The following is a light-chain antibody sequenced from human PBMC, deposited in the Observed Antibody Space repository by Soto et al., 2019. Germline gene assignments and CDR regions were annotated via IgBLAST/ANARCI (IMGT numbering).Light chain of an antibody. J-gene: IGKJ1*01. Sequence: DIQMTQSPSSLSASVGDRVTITCRASQSISSYLNWYQQKPGKAPKVLIWDASTLQRGVPSRFSRSGSGTEFTLTISSLQPDDFATYYCQQYNGYSTWTFGQGTKVDIK. CDR1: QSISSY. CDR3: QQYNGYSTWT. CDR2: DAS. V-gene: IGKV1-5*01.